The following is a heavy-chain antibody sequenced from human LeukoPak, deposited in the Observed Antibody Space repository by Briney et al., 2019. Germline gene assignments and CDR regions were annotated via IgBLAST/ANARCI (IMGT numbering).Heavy chain of an antibody. CDR2: IYSGGST. D-gene: IGHD6-19*01. Sequence: PGGSLRLSCAASGFTDYMTWVRQAPGKGLEWVSVIYSGGSTYYAASVKGRFSVSRDNSKNTVYLQMSSLRAEDTAVYYCAGVSFSSGWYRDYWGQGTLVTVSS. CDR3: AGVSFSSGWYRDY. J-gene: IGHJ4*02. V-gene: IGHV3-53*01. CDR1: GFTDY.